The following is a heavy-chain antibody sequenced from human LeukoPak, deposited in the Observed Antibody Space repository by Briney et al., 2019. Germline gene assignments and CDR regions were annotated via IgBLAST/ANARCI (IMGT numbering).Heavy chain of an antibody. J-gene: IGHJ5*02. CDR2: INPNSGGT. CDR3: AILYYYDSSGYYGTPGGFDP. Sequence: GASVTVSCKASGYTFTGYYMHWVRQAPGQGLEWMGWINPNSGGTNYAQKFQGRVTMTRDTSISTAYMELSRLRSDDTAVYYCAILYYYDSSGYYGTPGGFDPWGQGTLVTVSS. D-gene: IGHD3-22*01. V-gene: IGHV1-2*02. CDR1: GYTFTGYY.